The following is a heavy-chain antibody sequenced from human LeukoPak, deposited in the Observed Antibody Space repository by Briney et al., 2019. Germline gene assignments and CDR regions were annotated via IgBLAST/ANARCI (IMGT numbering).Heavy chain of an antibody. J-gene: IGHJ6*03. CDR1: GESFSGYY. V-gene: IGHV4-34*01. D-gene: IGHD3-10*01. Sequence: PSETLSLTCAVYGESFSGYYWSWIRQPPGKGLEWIGEINHSGSTNYNPSLKSRVTISVDTSKNQFSLKLSSVTAADTAVYYCAREKEDTMVRGVIYYMDVWGKGTTVTVSS. CDR3: AREKEDTMVRGVIYYMDV. CDR2: INHSGST.